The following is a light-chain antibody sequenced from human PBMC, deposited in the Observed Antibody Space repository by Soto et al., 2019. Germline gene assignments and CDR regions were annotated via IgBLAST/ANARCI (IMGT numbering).Light chain of an antibody. CDR1: QSLVHSSGNTY. Sequence: DVVMTQSPLSLPVTLGQPASISCRSSQSLVHSSGNTYLNWFLQRPGHSPRRLIYQVSNRDSGVPDRFSGSGSGIDFTLKISSVEADDVGVYYCMQGTYRPWTFGQGTRVEIK. CDR3: MQGTYRPWT. J-gene: IGKJ1*01. CDR2: QVS. V-gene: IGKV2-30*02.